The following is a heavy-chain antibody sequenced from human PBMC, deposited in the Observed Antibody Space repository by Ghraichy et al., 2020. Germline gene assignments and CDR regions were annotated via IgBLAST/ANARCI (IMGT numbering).Heavy chain of an antibody. V-gene: IGHV1-2*02. Sequence: ASVKVSCKASGYSFTGYYIHWVRQAPGQGLEWMAWINPDSGGTSYAQKFRGRVTMTRDTSISTAYMELSRLRSDDSAVYYCARFNEPDQAFDTWGQGTMVTVSS. CDR1: GYSFTGYY. J-gene: IGHJ3*02. D-gene: IGHD2-2*01. CDR2: INPDSGGT. CDR3: ARFNEPDQAFDT.